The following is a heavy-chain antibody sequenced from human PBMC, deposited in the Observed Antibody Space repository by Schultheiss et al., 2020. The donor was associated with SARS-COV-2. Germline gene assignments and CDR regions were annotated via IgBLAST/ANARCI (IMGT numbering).Heavy chain of an antibody. CDR1: GFTFSFYT. J-gene: IGHJ6*02. Sequence: GGSLRLSCAASGFTFSFYTMTWVRQAPGKGLEWVSSISSSSSYIYYADSVKGRFTISRDNAKNSLYLQMNSLRAEDTAVYYCARVPDSSGYYYYYGMDVWGQGTTVTVSS. CDR3: ARVPDSSGYYYYYGMDV. CDR2: ISSSSSYI. V-gene: IGHV3-21*01. D-gene: IGHD3-22*01.